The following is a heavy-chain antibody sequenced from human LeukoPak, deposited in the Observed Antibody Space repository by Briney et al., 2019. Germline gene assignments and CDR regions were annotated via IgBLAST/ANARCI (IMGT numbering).Heavy chain of an antibody. CDR2: ISGSGGST. J-gene: IGHJ4*02. Sequence: GGSLRLSCAASGFTFSSYAMSWVRQAPGKGLEWVSAISGSGGSTYYADSVKGRFTISKDNSKNTLYLQMNSLRAEDTAVYYCAKVYDFWSGYFDYWGQGTLVTVSS. V-gene: IGHV3-23*01. CDR3: AKVYDFWSGYFDY. D-gene: IGHD3-3*01. CDR1: GFTFSSYA.